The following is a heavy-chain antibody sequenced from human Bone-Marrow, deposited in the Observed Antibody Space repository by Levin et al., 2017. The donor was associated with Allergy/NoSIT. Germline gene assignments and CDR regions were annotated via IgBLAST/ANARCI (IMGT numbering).Heavy chain of an antibody. J-gene: IGHJ3*02. V-gene: IGHV1-46*01. CDR3: ARPNVDTPLAFGPYDT. D-gene: IGHD5-18*01. Sequence: GASVKVSCKASGYSFTTKYIHWMRQAPGQGLEWMGIINPSGDSTYNAPKFQGRVTMTTDTATSTVYMELRSLTSEDTGVYYCARPNVDTPLAFGPYDTWGQGTRVTVSS. CDR2: INPSGDST. CDR1: GYSFTTKY.